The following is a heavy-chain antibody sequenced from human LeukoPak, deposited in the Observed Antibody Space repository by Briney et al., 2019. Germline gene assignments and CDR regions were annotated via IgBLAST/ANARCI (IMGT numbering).Heavy chain of an antibody. J-gene: IGHJ6*02. CDR2: ISYDGSNK. V-gene: IGHV3-30-3*01. D-gene: IGHD6-13*01. CDR3: ASRIAAAALYYYYGMDV. Sequence: PGRFLRLSCAASGFTISSYAMHWVRQAPGKGLEWVAVISYDGSNKYYADSVKGRFTISRDNSKNTLYLQMNSLRAEDTAVYYCASRIAAAALYYYYGMDVWGQGTTVTVSS. CDR1: GFTISSYA.